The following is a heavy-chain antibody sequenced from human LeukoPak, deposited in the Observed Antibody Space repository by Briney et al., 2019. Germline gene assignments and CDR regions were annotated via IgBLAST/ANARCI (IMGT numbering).Heavy chain of an antibody. Sequence: GSLRLSCAASGFTFSSYAMNWVRQAPGKGLEWVSAISGSGGSTYYADSVKGRFTISRDNSKNTLYLQMNSLRAEDTAVYYCAKGARLRVSCDYWGQGTLVTVSS. CDR3: AKGARLRVSCDY. J-gene: IGHJ4*02. CDR2: ISGSGGST. V-gene: IGHV3-23*01. CDR1: GFTFSSYA. D-gene: IGHD3-16*01.